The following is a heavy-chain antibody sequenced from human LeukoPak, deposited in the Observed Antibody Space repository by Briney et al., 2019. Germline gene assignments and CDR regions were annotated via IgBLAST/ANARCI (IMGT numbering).Heavy chain of an antibody. Sequence: GGSLRLSCAASGLTISNAWMTWVRQAPGKGLEWVGRIKTKTDGGTTDYAAPVKGRFTISRDDSKNTLYLQMNSLKTEDTAVYYCTTDPFGYCSTTSCYDYFDYWGQGTLVTVSS. V-gene: IGHV3-15*01. CDR2: IKTKTDGGTT. D-gene: IGHD2-2*01. CDR1: GLTISNAW. CDR3: TTDPFGYCSTTSCYDYFDY. J-gene: IGHJ4*02.